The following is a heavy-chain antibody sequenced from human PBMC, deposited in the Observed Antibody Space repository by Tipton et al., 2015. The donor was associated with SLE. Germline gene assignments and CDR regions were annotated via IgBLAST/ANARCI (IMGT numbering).Heavy chain of an antibody. CDR2: ISATSGST. Sequence: SLRLSCAASGFTFRSYSMHWVRQAPGKGLEWVSSISATSGSTYYADSVKGRFTISRDNAKNSVFLQMDSLRPEDTAVYYCARDWSHYDGRDYFDHWGQGTLATVSS. V-gene: IGHV3-21*03. CDR1: GFTFRSYS. D-gene: IGHD1-26*01. J-gene: IGHJ4*02. CDR3: ARDWSHYDGRDYFDH.